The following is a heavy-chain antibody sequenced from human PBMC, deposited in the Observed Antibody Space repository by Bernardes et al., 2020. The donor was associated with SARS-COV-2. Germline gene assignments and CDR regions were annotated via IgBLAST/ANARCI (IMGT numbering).Heavy chain of an antibody. V-gene: IGHV1-2*02. Sequence: VKVSCKASGYPFTGYYIHWVRQAPGQGLEWMGWINPNSGGTNYAQKFQGRVTMTRDTSISTAYMELTRLRSDDTAVFYCALPPTNFDRYGMDVWGQGTTVTVSS. CDR3: ALPPTNFDRYGMDV. CDR1: GYPFTGYY. D-gene: IGHD3-22*01. CDR2: INPNSGGT. J-gene: IGHJ6*02.